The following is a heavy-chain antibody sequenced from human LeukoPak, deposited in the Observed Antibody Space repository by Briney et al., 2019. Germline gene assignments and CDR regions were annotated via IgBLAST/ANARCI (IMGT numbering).Heavy chain of an antibody. CDR3: ARESGPLYYYDSSGYYDY. Sequence: PSETLSLTCAVYGGSLSGYYWSWIRQPPGKGLEWIGEINHSGSTNYNPSLKSRVTISVDTSKNQFSLKLSSVTAADTAVYYCARESGPLYYYDSSGYYDYWGQGTLVTVSS. CDR2: INHSGST. D-gene: IGHD3-22*01. CDR1: GGSLSGYY. V-gene: IGHV4-34*01. J-gene: IGHJ4*02.